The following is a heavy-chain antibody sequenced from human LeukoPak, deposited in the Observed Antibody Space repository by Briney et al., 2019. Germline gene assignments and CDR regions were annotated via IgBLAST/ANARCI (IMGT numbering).Heavy chain of an antibody. CDR2: IYYSGST. CDR3: ARYKATEYCSGGSCYSYFDY. D-gene: IGHD2-15*01. J-gene: IGHJ4*02. V-gene: IGHV4-59*08. CDR1: GGSISTYY. Sequence: SETLSLTCTVSGGSISTYYGNWIRQAPGKGLEWIGYIYYSGSTYYNPSLKSRVTISVDTSKNQFSLKLSSVTAADTAVYYCARYKATEYCSGGSCYSYFDYWGQGTLVTVSS.